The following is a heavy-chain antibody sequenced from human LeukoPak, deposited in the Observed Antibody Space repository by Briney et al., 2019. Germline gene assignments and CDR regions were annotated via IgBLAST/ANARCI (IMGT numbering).Heavy chain of an antibody. CDR2: IIPIFGTA. V-gene: IGHV1-69*13. CDR1: GGTFSSYA. D-gene: IGHD1-26*01. J-gene: IGHJ6*02. CDR3: ARPRYSGSYLGYYYYGMDV. Sequence: GASVKVSCKASGGTFSSYAISWVRQAPGQGLEWMGGIIPIFGTANYAQKFQGRVTITADESTSTAYMELSSLRSEDTAVYYCARPRYSGSYLGYYYYGMDVWGQGTTVTVSS.